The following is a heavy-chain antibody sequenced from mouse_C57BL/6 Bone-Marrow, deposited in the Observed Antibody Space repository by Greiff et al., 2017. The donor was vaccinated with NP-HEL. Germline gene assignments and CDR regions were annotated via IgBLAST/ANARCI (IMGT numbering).Heavy chain of an antibody. Sequence: QVQLQQSGAELVKPGASVKMSCKASGYTFTSYWITWVKQRPGQGLEWIGDIYPGSGSTNYNEKFKSKATLTVDTSSSTAYMQLSSLTSEDSAVYYCARGTPYYYGTDYWGQGTTLTVSS. CDR3: ARGTPYYYGTDY. CDR1: GYTFTSYW. J-gene: IGHJ2*01. CDR2: IYPGSGST. V-gene: IGHV1-55*01. D-gene: IGHD1-1*01.